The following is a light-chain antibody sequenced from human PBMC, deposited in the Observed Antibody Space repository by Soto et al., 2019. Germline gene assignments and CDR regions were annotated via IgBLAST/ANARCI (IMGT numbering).Light chain of an antibody. Sequence: MVMTQSPESLAVSISERATINCKSSQSVLYSSNNKNYLAWYQQKPGQSPKLLIYWASTRESGVPDRFSGSGSGTDFTLTISSLQAEDVAVYYCLQYYSTPWTFGQG. CDR2: WAS. V-gene: IGKV4-1*01. CDR3: LQYYSTPWT. CDR1: QSVLYSSNNKNY. J-gene: IGKJ1*01.